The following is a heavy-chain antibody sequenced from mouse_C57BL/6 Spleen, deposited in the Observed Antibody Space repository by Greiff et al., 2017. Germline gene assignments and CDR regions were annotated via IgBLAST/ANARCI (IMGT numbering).Heavy chain of an antibody. V-gene: IGHV1-82*01. Sequence: QVQLQQSGPELVKPGASVKISCKASGYAFSSSWMNWVKQRPGKGLGWIGRIYPGDGDTNYNGKFKGKATLTADKSSSTAYMQLSSLTSEDSAVYFCARDGYYRFAYWGQGTLVTVSA. CDR3: ARDGYYRFAY. CDR1: GYAFSSSW. J-gene: IGHJ3*01. CDR2: IYPGDGDT. D-gene: IGHD2-3*01.